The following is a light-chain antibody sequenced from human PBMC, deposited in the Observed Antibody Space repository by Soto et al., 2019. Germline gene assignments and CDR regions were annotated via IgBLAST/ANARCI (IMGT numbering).Light chain of an antibody. CDR1: SSNIGAGYD. CDR3: QSYDSSLSPVV. V-gene: IGLV1-40*01. CDR2: GNS. Sequence: QAEVTQPPSVSGAPGQRVTISCTGSSSNIGAGYDVHWYQQLPGTAPKLLIYGNSNRPSGVPDRFSGSKSGTSASLAITGLQAEDEADYYCQSYDSSLSPVVFGGGTKLTVL. J-gene: IGLJ2*01.